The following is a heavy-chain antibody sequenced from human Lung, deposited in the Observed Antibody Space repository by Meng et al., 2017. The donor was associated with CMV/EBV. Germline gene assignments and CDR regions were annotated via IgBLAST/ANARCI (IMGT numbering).Heavy chain of an antibody. Sequence: GGSLRLSCAASGFTFNTHGIHWVRQAPGKGLEWVAVISYDGNSHYYADSVKGRFTVSRDNLQMNSVRPEDTAIYYCARGLVGASGVFWGQGTLVTASS. V-gene: IGHV3-30-3*01. CDR3: ARGLVGASGVF. CDR2: ISYDGNSH. CDR1: GFTFNTHG. D-gene: IGHD1-26*01. J-gene: IGHJ4*02.